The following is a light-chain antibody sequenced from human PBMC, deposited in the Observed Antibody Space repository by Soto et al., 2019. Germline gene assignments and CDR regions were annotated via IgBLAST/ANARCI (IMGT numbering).Light chain of an antibody. V-gene: IGLV2-8*01. CDR2: EVS. J-gene: IGLJ1*01. CDR3: SSYAGSNNLGHV. Sequence: QSVLTQPPSASGSPGQSVTISCTGTSSDVGGYNYVSWYQQHPGKAPKLMVYEVSKRPSGVPDRLSGSKSGNTASLTVSGLQAEDEADYYCSSYAGSNNLGHVFGTGTKVTVL. CDR1: SSDVGGYNY.